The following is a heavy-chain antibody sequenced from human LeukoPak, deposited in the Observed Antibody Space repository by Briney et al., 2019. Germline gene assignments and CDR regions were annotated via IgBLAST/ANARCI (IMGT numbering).Heavy chain of an antibody. V-gene: IGHV1-2*04. CDR1: GYTFTGYY. J-gene: IGHJ4*02. D-gene: IGHD3-22*01. Sequence: ASVKVSCKASGYTFTGYYMHWVRQAPGQGLEWMGWTNPNSGGTNYAQKFQGWVTMTRDTSISTAYMELSRLRSDDTAVYYCARGKRARDSRPLYYFDYWGQGTLVTVSS. CDR3: ARGKRARDSRPLYYFDY. CDR2: TNPNSGGT.